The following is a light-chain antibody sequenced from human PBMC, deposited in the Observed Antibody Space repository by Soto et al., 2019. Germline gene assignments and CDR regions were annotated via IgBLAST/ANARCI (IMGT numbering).Light chain of an antibody. CDR3: LHYGSSPWS. Sequence: EIVLTQSPGTLSLSPGERVTLSCRASQSVGGRYLAWFQQKPGQSPRLLIYVASTRATGVPDRFSGSGSATEFSLTINRLEPEDSAVYYCLHYGSSPWSFCQGTKVEIK. V-gene: IGKV3-20*01. J-gene: IGKJ1*01. CDR1: QSVGGRY. CDR2: VAS.